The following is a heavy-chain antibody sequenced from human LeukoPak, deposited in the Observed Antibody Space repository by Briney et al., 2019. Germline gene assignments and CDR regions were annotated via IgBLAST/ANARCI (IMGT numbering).Heavy chain of an antibody. Sequence: ASVKVSCKASGYTFISYDINWVRQATGQGLEWMGWLRGDTGDTDSPQKFKGRVTMTRDTATNTAYMQLSRLTYDDTAIYFCARVRDNACDYWGQGTLVTVSS. J-gene: IGHJ4*02. V-gene: IGHV1-2*02. CDR2: LRGDTGDT. D-gene: IGHD1-1*01. CDR3: ARVRDNACDY. CDR1: GYTFISYD.